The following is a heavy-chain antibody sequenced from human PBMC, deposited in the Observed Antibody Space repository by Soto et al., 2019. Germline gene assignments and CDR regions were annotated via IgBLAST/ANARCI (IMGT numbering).Heavy chain of an antibody. Sequence: GGSLRLSCEASGFTVSSTYMSWVRQAPGKGLEWVSFIYSGGSTSYADSVKGRFIISRDSSKNTLYLQMNSLRAEDTAVYYCARAPLFYDSNGYPSHIFDMWGQGTMVTVS. CDR1: GFTVSSTY. CDR3: ARAPLFYDSNGYPSHIFDM. D-gene: IGHD3-22*01. V-gene: IGHV3-53*01. CDR2: IYSGGST. J-gene: IGHJ3*02.